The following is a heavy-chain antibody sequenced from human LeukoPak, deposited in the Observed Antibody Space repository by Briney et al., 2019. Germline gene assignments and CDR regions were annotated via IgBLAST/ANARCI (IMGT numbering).Heavy chain of an antibody. CDR3: AGYDFWTGYQVAPFDASDI. CDR2: ISYDGSNE. D-gene: IGHD3-3*01. J-gene: IGHJ3*02. CDR1: GFTFSTYA. V-gene: IGHV3-30-3*01. Sequence: GGSLRLSCAASGFTFSTYAMPWVRQAPGKGLEWVALISYDGSNEYYADSVKGRFTISRDNSKKTLYLQMNSLRPEDTAVYYCAGYDFWTGYQVAPFDASDIWGQGTVVIVSS.